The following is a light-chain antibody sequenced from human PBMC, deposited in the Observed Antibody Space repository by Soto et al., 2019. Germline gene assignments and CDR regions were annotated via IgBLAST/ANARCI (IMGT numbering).Light chain of an antibody. CDR2: GAS. V-gene: IGKV3-20*01. Sequence: EIVLTQSPGTLSLSPGERATLSCRASQSVSSATYLAWYQQKPGQAPRLLIYGASSRAACIPDRFSGSGSGTDFTLTISRLEPEDFAVYYCQQYGDSPLTFGGGTKVETK. J-gene: IGKJ4*01. CDR3: QQYGDSPLT. CDR1: QSVSSATY.